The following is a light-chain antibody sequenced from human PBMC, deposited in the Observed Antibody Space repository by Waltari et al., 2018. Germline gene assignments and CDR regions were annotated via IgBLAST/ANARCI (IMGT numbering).Light chain of an antibody. J-gene: IGKJ4*01. CDR3: QQRSNWPPL. CDR2: DAS. CDR1: QSVSSY. Sequence: EIVLTQSPATLSLSPGERATLSCRASQSVSSYLAWYQQKLGQAPRPLIYDASNSATDIPARFSRSRSGTDFTLTLSSLEPEYFAVYYCQQRSNWPPLFGGGTKVEIK. V-gene: IGKV3-11*01.